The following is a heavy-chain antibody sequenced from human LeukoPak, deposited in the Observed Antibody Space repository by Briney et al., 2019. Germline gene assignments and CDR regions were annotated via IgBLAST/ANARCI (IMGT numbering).Heavy chain of an antibody. Sequence: GGSLRLSCAASGFTFSSYSMSWVRQAPGKGLEWVSSISSSSSYIYYADSVKGRFTISRDNARNSLYLQMNSLRAEDTAVYYCARVGGYCSGGSCYRHYYYYMDVWGKGTTVTVSS. CDR3: ARVGGYCSGGSCYRHYYYYMDV. CDR1: GFTFSSYS. J-gene: IGHJ6*03. D-gene: IGHD2-15*01. CDR2: ISSSSSYI. V-gene: IGHV3-21*01.